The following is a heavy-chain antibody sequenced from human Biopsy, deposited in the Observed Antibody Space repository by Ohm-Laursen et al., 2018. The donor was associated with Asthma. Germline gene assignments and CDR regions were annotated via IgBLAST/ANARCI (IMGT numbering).Heavy chain of an antibody. V-gene: IGHV1-18*01. J-gene: IGHJ6*02. Sequence: GASVKVSCKPSGYTFNSAGITWVRQAPGQGLEWMGWISVYNGNTKVAQKPQDRVTMITDTSTSTAYMELRSLRSDDTAVYFCARAVDYSHYYGIDVWGQGTTVTVS. CDR2: ISVYNGNT. CDR3: ARAVDYSHYYGIDV. D-gene: IGHD3-10*01. CDR1: GYTFNSAG.